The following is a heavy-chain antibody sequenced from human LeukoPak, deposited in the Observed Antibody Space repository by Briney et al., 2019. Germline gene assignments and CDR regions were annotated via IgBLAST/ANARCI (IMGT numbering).Heavy chain of an antibody. Sequence: ASVKVSCKVSGDTLTDLSMHWVRQAPGKGLEWMGGFDPEDGEIVYAQKFQGRVTMTEDTSTDTAYMELSSLRSEDTAVCYCATSRWGQLELNYFQYWGQGTLVTLSS. V-gene: IGHV1-24*01. CDR1: GDTLTDLS. D-gene: IGHD1-7*01. CDR3: ATSRWGQLELNYFQY. CDR2: FDPEDGEI. J-gene: IGHJ1*01.